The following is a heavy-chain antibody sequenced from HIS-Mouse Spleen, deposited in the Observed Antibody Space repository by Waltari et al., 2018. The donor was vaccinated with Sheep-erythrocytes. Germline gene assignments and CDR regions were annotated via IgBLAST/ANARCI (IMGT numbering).Heavy chain of an antibody. V-gene: IGHV5-51*03. CDR1: GYSFTSYW. CDR2: IYPGDSDT. J-gene: IGHJ3*02. Sequence: EVQLVQSGAEVKKPGESLKISCKGSGYSFTSYWIGWVRQMLGKGLEWMGIIYPGDSDTRYSPSFQGQVTISADKSISTAYLQLSSLKASDTAMYYCARRTYYDFWSGYYTDAFDIWGQGTMVTVSS. D-gene: IGHD3-3*01. CDR3: ARRTYYDFWSGYYTDAFDI.